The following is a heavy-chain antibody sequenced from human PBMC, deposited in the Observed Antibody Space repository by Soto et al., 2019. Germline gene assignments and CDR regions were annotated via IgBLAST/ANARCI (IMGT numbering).Heavy chain of an antibody. V-gene: IGHV1-18*01. D-gene: IGHD6-19*01. CDR1: GYTFTSYG. CDR3: ARDDPIAVAGTDYYYYGMDV. Sequence: QVQLVQSGAEVKKPGASVKVSCKASGYTFTSYGISWVRQAPGQGLEWMGWISAYNGNTNYAQKLQCRVTMTTDTSTSTAYMELRSLRSDDTSVYYCARDDPIAVAGTDYYYYGMDVWGQGTTVTFSS. J-gene: IGHJ6*02. CDR2: ISAYNGNT.